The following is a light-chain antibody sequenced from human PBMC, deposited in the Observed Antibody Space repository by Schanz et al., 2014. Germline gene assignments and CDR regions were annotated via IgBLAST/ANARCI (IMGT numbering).Light chain of an antibody. CDR1: SSDVGGYKY. J-gene: IGLJ3*02. CDR2: DVS. V-gene: IGLV2-14*01. Sequence: QSALTQPASVSGSPGQSITITCTGTSSDVGGYKYVSWFQQHPGKAPKLLIYDVSNRPSGVSNRFSGSKSGNTASLTISGLQAEDEDNYYCCSYAGSPWLFGGGTKVTVL. CDR3: CSYAGSPWL.